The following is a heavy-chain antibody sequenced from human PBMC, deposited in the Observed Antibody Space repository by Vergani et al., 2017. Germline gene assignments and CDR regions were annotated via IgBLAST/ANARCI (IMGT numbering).Heavy chain of an antibody. Sequence: QVQLVQSGAEVKKPGASVKVSCKASGYTFTSYGISWVRQAPGQGLEWMGWISAYNGNTNYAQKLQGRVTMTTDTSTSTAYMELRSLRSEDTAVYYCARAPIVGATTLRTHFDYWGQGTLVTVSS. J-gene: IGHJ4*02. D-gene: IGHD1-26*01. CDR1: GYTFTSYG. CDR2: ISAYNGNT. CDR3: ARAPIVGATTLRTHFDY. V-gene: IGHV1-18*01.